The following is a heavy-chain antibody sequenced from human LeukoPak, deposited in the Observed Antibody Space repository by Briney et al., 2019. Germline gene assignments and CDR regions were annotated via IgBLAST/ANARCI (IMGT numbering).Heavy chain of an antibody. V-gene: IGHV3-30*18. Sequence: RSLRLSCAASGITLSSYAMRWVRQAPGKGLEWVAVISYDGSNKYYADSVKGRFTISRDNSKNTLYLQMNSLRAEDTAVYYCAKDPSPLYCSSTSCSPYGMDVWGKGTTVTVSS. CDR3: AKDPSPLYCSSTSCSPYGMDV. CDR2: ISYDGSNK. D-gene: IGHD2-2*01. CDR1: GITLSSYA. J-gene: IGHJ6*04.